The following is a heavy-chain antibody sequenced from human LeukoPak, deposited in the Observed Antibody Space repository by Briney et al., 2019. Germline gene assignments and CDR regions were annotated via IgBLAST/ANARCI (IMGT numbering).Heavy chain of an antibody. CDR2: IKQDGSDK. J-gene: IGHJ4*02. CDR3: ARLYYADSGTYNRPFDY. Sequence: GGSLRLSCAASGFTLNSYWMSWVRQAPGKGLEWVANIKQDGSDKYYVDSVKGRFTISRDNAKNSLYLQMNSLRAEDTAAYYCARLYYADSGTYNRPFDYWGQGTLVTVSS. V-gene: IGHV3-7*04. CDR1: GFTLNSYW. D-gene: IGHD3-10*01.